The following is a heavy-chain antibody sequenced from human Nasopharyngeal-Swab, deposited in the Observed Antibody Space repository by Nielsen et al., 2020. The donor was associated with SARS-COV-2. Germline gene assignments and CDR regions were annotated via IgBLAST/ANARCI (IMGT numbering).Heavy chain of an antibody. Sequence: ASVKVSCKACGYTFTSSPIHWVRQAPGQRLEWMGWINTGNGYTQYSQKFQGRVTITRDTSAATAYMELTGLTSEDTAVYYCAREGLYRSSSDVDYWGQGTLVTVSS. D-gene: IGHD6-6*01. CDR1: GYTFTSSP. CDR3: AREGLYRSSSDVDY. V-gene: IGHV1-3*04. CDR2: INTGNGYT. J-gene: IGHJ4*02.